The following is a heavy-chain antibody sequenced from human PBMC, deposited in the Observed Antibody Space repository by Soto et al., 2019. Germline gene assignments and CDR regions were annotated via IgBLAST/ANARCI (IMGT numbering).Heavy chain of an antibody. CDR2: IYSLGNT. CDR1: GGSISSSSYY. J-gene: IGHJ4*02. D-gene: IGHD3-22*01. V-gene: IGHV4-39*01. Sequence: QMQLEESGPGLVKPSETLSLTCTVSGGSISSSSYYWGWIRQPPGQGLEWLGTIYSLGNTYYNPFLKSRVTIFVDKSKSQLFLKLSSVTAPDTAVYYCARQIYDSSGYYYAYWGQGTLVTVSS. CDR3: ARQIYDSSGYYYAY.